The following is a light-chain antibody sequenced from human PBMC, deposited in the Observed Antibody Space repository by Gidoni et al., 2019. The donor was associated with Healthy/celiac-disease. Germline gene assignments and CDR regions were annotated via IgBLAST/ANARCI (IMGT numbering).Light chain of an antibody. CDR2: LGS. Sequence: DIVMTQSPLSLPVTPGEPASISCRSSQSLLHSNGYNYLDWYLQKPVQSPQLLIYLGSNRASGVPDRFSGSGSRTDFTLKISRVEAEDVGVYYCMQALQTPYTFGQGTKLEIK. J-gene: IGKJ2*01. CDR3: MQALQTPYT. CDR1: QSLLHSNGYNY. V-gene: IGKV2-28*01.